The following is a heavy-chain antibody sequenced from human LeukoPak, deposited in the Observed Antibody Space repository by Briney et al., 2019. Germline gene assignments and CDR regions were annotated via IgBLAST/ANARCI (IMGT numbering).Heavy chain of an antibody. CDR3: ARVKYCSGSSCYPSTFDY. CDR2: INHSGST. Sequence: SETLSLTCAVYGGSFSGYYWSWIRQPPGKGLEWIGEINHSGSTNYNPSLKSRVTISVDTSKNQFSLRLSSVTAADTAVYYCARVKYCSGSSCYPSTFDYWGQGTLVTVSS. J-gene: IGHJ4*02. V-gene: IGHV4-34*01. CDR1: GGSFSGYY. D-gene: IGHD2-15*01.